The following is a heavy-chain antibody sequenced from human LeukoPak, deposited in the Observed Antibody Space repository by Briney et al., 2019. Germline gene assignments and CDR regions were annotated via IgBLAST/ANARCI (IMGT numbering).Heavy chain of an antibody. V-gene: IGHV4-30-2*05. CDR1: GGSISSGGYS. CDR3: ASGTVVTKFDY. CDR2: IYHSGST. Sequence: SQTLSLTCAVSGGSISSGGYSWSWIRQPPGKGLEWIGYIYHSGSTYYNPSLKSRVTISVDTSKNQFSLKLSSVTAADTAVYYCASGTVVTKFDYWGQGTLVTVSS. D-gene: IGHD4-23*01. J-gene: IGHJ4*02.